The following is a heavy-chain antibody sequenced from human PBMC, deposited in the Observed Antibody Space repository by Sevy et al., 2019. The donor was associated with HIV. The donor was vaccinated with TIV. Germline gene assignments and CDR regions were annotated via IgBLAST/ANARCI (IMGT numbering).Heavy chain of an antibody. D-gene: IGHD3-22*01. Sequence: GGSLRLSCAASGFTFSSYAMHWVRQAPGKGLEWVAVISYDGSNKYYADSVKGRFTISRDNSKNTLYLQMNSLRAEDTAVYYCARDQSTYYYGSSGYYAFDYWGQGTLVTVSS. J-gene: IGHJ4*02. CDR3: ARDQSTYYYGSSGYYAFDY. CDR1: GFTFSSYA. V-gene: IGHV3-30-3*01. CDR2: ISYDGSNK.